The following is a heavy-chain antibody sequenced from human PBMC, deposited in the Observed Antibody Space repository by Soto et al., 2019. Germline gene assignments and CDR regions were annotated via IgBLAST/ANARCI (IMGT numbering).Heavy chain of an antibody. CDR2: IYKSATT. V-gene: IGHV4-30-4*01. J-gene: IGHJ5*01. Sequence: SETLSLTCSVSGDSISNLDYFWAWIRQPPGQALEYIGYIYKSATTYYNPSFESRVAVSVDTSKSQFSLNVTSVTAADTAVYFCARGRYCLTGRCFPNWFDSWGQGALVTVSS. CDR3: ARGRYCLTGRCFPNWFDS. D-gene: IGHD7-27*01. CDR1: GDSISNLDYF.